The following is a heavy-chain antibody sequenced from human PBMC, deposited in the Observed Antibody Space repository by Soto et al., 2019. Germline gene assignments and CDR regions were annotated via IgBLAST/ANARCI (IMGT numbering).Heavy chain of an antibody. V-gene: IGHV3-48*02. Sequence: EMQLVESGGGLVQPGESLRLSCAASGFTFSAYSMNWVRKAPGKGLEWVSYITASSTTIYYADSVKGRFTISRDNAKNSLYLHMNSLRDEDTAVYYCSRDNGKACSFDPCGQGSLVTVSS. CDR3: SRDNGKACSFDP. CDR1: GFTFSAYS. CDR2: ITASSTTI. D-gene: IGHD2-8*01. J-gene: IGHJ5*02.